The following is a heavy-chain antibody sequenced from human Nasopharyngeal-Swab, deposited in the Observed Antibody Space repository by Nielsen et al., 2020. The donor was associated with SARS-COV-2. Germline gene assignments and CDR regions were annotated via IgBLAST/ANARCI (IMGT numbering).Heavy chain of an antibody. CDR2: ISWNSGSI. CDR1: GFTFDDHA. J-gene: IGHJ4*02. CDR3: VKDSQYCSGGSCYSFDY. D-gene: IGHD2-15*01. V-gene: IGHV3-9*01. Sequence: GGSLRLSCAASGFTFDDHAMHWVRQAPGKGLEWVSGISWNSGSIGYADSVKGRFTISRDNAKNSLYLQMNSLRTEDTALYYCVKDSQYCSGGSCYSFDYWGQGTLVTVSS.